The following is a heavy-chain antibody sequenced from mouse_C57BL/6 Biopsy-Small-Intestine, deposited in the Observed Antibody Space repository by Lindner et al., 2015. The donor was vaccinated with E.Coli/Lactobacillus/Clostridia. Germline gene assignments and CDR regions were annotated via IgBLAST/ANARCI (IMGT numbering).Heavy chain of an antibody. V-gene: IGHV5-17*01. CDR3: ARETTVVADY. J-gene: IGHJ2*01. D-gene: IGHD1-1*01. CDR2: ISSGSSTI. Sequence: VQLQESGGGLVKPGGSLKLSCAASGFTFSDYGMHWVRQAPEKGLEWVAYISSGSSTIYYADTVKGRFTISRDNAKNTLFLQMTSLRSEDTAMYYCARETTVVADYWGQGTTLTVSS. CDR1: GFTFSDYG.